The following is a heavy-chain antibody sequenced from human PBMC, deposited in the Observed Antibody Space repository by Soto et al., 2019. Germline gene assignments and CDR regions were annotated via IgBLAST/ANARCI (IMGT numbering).Heavy chain of an antibody. CDR2: GFHTGTT. Sequence: PSETLSLTCTVSGGSFSSGTCYWGRIRQSPGKGLEWIGYGFHTGTTHYNPSLKSRVTISVDTSKNQFSLKLSSVTAADTAVYYCARSAVGTWNYGFDPWGQGTLVTVSS. CDR3: ARSAVGTWNYGFDP. J-gene: IGHJ5*02. V-gene: IGHV4-61*01. CDR1: GGSFSSGTCY. D-gene: IGHD1-7*01.